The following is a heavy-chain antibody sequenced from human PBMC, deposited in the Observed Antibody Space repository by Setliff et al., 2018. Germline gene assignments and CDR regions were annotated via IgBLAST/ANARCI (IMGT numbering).Heavy chain of an antibody. CDR1: GGMSGTYS. CDR3: ARDGAYCSGGSCYSFDY. Sequence: SVKVSCKASGGMSGTYSISWVRQAPGQGLEWIGAIIPIFGTPNYAQNFQDRVTITADISTTTVFMEMSSLRSDDTAIYYCARDGAYCSGGSCYSFDYWGPGTPVTVSS. D-gene: IGHD2-15*01. V-gene: IGHV1-69*06. J-gene: IGHJ4*02. CDR2: IIPIFGTP.